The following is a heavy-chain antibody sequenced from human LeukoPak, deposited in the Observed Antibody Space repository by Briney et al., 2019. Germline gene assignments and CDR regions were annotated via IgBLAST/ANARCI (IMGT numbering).Heavy chain of an antibody. V-gene: IGHV1-2*02. J-gene: IGHJ4*02. CDR2: INPNSGGT. Sequence: ASVKVSCNASGYTFTDYYMHWVRQAPGQGLEWMGWINPNSGGTNYAQKFQGRVTMTRDTSINTAYMELSRLRSDDTAVYYCARGQDIVATISSSDFDYWGQGTLVTVSS. D-gene: IGHD5-12*01. CDR1: GYTFTDYY. CDR3: ARGQDIVATISSSDFDY.